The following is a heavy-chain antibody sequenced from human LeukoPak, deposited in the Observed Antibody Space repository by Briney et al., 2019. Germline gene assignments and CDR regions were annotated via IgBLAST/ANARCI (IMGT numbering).Heavy chain of an antibody. CDR3: ASSPRGYCSSTSCYKADYFDY. CDR2: IWYGGINK. CDR1: GFTFSSYG. V-gene: IGHV3-33*08. Sequence: RPGGSLRLSCAASGFTFSSYGMHWVRQAPGKGLEWVAVIWYGGINKYYADSVKGRFTISRDNSKNTLYLQMHSLRAEDTAVYYCASSPRGYCSSTSCYKADYFDYWGQGTLVTVSS. D-gene: IGHD2-2*02. J-gene: IGHJ4*02.